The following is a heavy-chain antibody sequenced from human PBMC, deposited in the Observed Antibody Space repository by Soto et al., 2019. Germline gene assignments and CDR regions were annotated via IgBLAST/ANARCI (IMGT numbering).Heavy chain of an antibody. J-gene: IGHJ5*02. CDR1: GGTFSSYA. CDR2: IIPISGTA. Sequence: QVQLVQSGAEVKKPGSSVKVSCKASGGTFSSYAISWVRQAPGQGLEWMGGIIPISGTANYAHKFQGRVTITRDESTSTAYMELSSLRSEDAAVYYCASSYCTNGVCNNWFDPWGQGTLVTVSS. V-gene: IGHV1-69*05. D-gene: IGHD2-8*01. CDR3: ASSYCTNGVCNNWFDP.